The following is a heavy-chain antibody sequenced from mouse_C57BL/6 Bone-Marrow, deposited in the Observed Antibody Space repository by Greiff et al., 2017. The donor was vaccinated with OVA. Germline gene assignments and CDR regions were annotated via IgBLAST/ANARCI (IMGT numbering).Heavy chain of an antibody. CDR1: GYAFSSYW. Sequence: QVQLQQSGAELVKPGASVKISCKASGYAFSSYWMNWVKQRPGKGLEWIGQIYPGDGDTNYNGKFKGKATLTADKSSSTAYMQLSSLTSEDSAVYFCARLGEGKYYFDYWGQGTTLTVSS. V-gene: IGHV1-80*01. D-gene: IGHD4-1*01. CDR2: IYPGDGDT. J-gene: IGHJ2*01. CDR3: ARLGEGKYYFDY.